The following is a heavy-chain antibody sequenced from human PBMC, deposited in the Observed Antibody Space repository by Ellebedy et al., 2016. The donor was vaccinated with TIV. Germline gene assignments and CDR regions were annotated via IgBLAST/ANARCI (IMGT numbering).Heavy chain of an antibody. CDR2: ISYDGSNK. V-gene: IGHV3-30*04. CDR1: GFTFSSYA. J-gene: IGHJ3*02. CDR3: ARESREYYDILTGYYKGAFDI. Sequence: GGSLRLSCAASGFTFSSYAMHWVRQAPGKGLEWVAVISYDGSNKYYADSVKGRFTISRDNFKNTLYLQMNSLRAEDTAVYYCARESREYYDILTGYYKGAFDIWGQGTMVTVSS. D-gene: IGHD3-9*01.